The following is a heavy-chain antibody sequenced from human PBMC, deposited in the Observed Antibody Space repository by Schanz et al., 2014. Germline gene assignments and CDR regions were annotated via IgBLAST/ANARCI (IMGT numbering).Heavy chain of an antibody. J-gene: IGHJ3*02. CDR1: GFTFTNYA. CDR3: ARDGYSVVVISPTESFDI. D-gene: IGHD2-21*01. CDR2: ISDSGDTA. V-gene: IGHV3-23*01. Sequence: EMQLLESGGGLVQPGGSLRLSCAASGFTFTNYAMSWVRQAPGKGLEWVSLISDSGDTAYYADSVKGRFTISRDNFKGALYLQMSSLRAEDTAVYYCARDGYSVVVISPTESFDIWGQGTMVTVSP.